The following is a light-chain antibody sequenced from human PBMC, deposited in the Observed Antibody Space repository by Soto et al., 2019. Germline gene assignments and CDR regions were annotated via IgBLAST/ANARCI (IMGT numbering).Light chain of an antibody. J-gene: IGLJ1*01. CDR2: DVS. V-gene: IGLV2-14*01. CDR3: CSYTTSNTRQIV. CDR1: SSDVGGYNY. Sequence: SALTQPASVSGSPGQSITISCTGTSSDVGGYNYVSWYQQHPGKAPKFMIYDVSNRPSGVSNLFSGSKSGNTASLTISGLQAEDEADYYCCSYTTSNTRQIVFGTGTKVTVL.